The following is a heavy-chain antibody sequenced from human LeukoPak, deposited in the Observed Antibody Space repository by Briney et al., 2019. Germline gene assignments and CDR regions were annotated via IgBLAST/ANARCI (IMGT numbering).Heavy chain of an antibody. V-gene: IGHV3-20*04. CDR1: GFIFDDYG. D-gene: IGHD1-26*01. J-gene: IGHJ4*02. CDR2: INWNGGST. CDR3: ARAHYSGSFGY. Sequence: GGSLRLSCAASGFIFDDYGMSWVRQAPGKGLEWVSGINWNGGSTGYADSVKGRFTITRDNAKNSLYLQMNSLRAEDTALYYCARAHYSGSFGYWGQGTLVTVSS.